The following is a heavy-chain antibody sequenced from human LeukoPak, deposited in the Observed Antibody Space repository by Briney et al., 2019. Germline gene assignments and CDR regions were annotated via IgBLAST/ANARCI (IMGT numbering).Heavy chain of an antibody. CDR1: GFTFSPYS. CDR3: ARDPYSGAYGDSYYYYMDV. Sequence: GGSLRLSCAASGFTFSPYSMNWVRQAPGKGLEWVSSISSTSSYIYYADSVKGRFTISRDNAKNSLYLQMNSLRAEDTAVYYCARDPYSGAYGDSYYYYMDVWGKGTTVTISS. V-gene: IGHV3-21*01. J-gene: IGHJ6*03. D-gene: IGHD1-26*01. CDR2: ISSTSSYI.